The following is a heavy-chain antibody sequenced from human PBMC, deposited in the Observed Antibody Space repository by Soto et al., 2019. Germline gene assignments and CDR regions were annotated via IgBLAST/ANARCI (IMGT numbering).Heavy chain of an antibody. CDR1: GFTFSSYA. J-gene: IGHJ4*02. CDR3: AKDSGKYSSGPQDDY. CDR2: ISGSGGST. Sequence: GGSLRLSCAASGFTFSSYAMSWVRQAPGKGLEWVSAISGSGGSTYYADSVKGRFTISRDNSKNTLYLQMNSLRAEDTAVYYCAKDSGKYSSGPQDDYWGQGTLVTVSS. D-gene: IGHD6-19*01. V-gene: IGHV3-23*01.